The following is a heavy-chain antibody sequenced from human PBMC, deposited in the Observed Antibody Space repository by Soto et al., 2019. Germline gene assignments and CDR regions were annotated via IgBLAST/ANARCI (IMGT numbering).Heavy chain of an antibody. V-gene: IGHV4-4*02. CDR3: ARVGYDFWSGTYNWFDP. Sequence: QVQLQESGPGLVKPSGTLSLTCAVSGGSISSSNWWSWVRQPPGKGLEWIGEIYHSGSTNYNPSLKSRVTISVDTSKNQFSLKLSSVTAADTAVYYCARVGYDFWSGTYNWFDPWGQGTLVTVSS. J-gene: IGHJ5*02. CDR1: GGSISSSNW. D-gene: IGHD3-3*01. CDR2: IYHSGST.